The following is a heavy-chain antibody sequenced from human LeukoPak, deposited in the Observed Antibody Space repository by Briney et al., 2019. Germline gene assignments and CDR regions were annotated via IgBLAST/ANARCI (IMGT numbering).Heavy chain of an antibody. CDR1: GFTFSSYE. D-gene: IGHD4-17*01. CDR2: ISSSGSTI. CDR3: ARGLTTVTNEYWFDP. V-gene: IGHV3-48*03. J-gene: IGHJ5*02. Sequence: GGSLRLSCAASGFTFSSYEMNWVRQAPGKGLEWVSYISSSGSTIYYADSVKGRFTISRDNAKNSLYLQMNSLRAEDTAVYYCARGLTTVTNEYWFDPWGQGTLVTVPS.